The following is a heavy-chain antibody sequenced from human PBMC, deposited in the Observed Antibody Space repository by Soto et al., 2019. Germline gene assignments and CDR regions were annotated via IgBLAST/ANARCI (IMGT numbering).Heavy chain of an antibody. J-gene: IGHJ3*02. CDR2: IYYSGST. CDR1: GGSISSSSYY. Sequence: LLQASETLSLPCTVSGGSISSSSYYWGWIRQPPGKGLEWIGSIYYSGSTYYNPSLKSRVTISVDTSKNQFSLKLSSVTAADTAVYYCARHTGSYDAFDIWGQGTMVTVSS. D-gene: IGHD1-1*01. V-gene: IGHV4-39*01. CDR3: ARHTGSYDAFDI.